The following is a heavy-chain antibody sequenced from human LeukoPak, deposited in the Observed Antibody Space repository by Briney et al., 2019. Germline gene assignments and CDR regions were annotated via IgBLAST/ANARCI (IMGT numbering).Heavy chain of an antibody. Sequence: GGSLRLSCAASGFTVSSNYMSWVRQAPGKGLEWVSVIYSGGSTYYADSVKGRFTISRDNSKNTLYLQMNSLRAEDTAVYYCAREIAAAGNPPNWFDPWGQGTLVTVSS. V-gene: IGHV3-66*01. D-gene: IGHD6-13*01. CDR3: AREIAAAGNPPNWFDP. CDR1: GFTVSSNY. CDR2: IYSGGST. J-gene: IGHJ5*02.